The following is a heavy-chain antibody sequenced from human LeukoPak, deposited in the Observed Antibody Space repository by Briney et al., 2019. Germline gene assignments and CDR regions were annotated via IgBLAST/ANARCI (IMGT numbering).Heavy chain of an antibody. J-gene: IGHJ4*02. CDR3: ARGGYDLSLDY. V-gene: IGHV4-31*01. D-gene: IGHD5-12*01. CDR1: GGSISRGGYC. Sequence: PSETLSLTCTVSGGSISRGGYCWSWLRQHPGKGLEWIAHIYYSGSTYYKLSLNSIFTISVDTSKNQFSLKMSSVTAADTAVYYCARGGYDLSLDYWGQGTLVTVSS. CDR2: IYYSGST.